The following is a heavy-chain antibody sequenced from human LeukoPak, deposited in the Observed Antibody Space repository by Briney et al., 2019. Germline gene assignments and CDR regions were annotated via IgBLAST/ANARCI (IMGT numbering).Heavy chain of an antibody. CDR2: IKSKSDGGTT. CDR1: GFIFNKAW. Sequence: GGSLRLSCAASGFIFNKAWMSWVRLIPGKGLEWLGRIKSKSDGGTTYYAAPVKGRFTISRDDSKNRLYLQMNSLKTEDTALYFCTTEVHGDYSLGLDWGQGTLVTVSS. D-gene: IGHD4-17*01. V-gene: IGHV3-15*01. CDR3: TTEVHGDYSLGLD. J-gene: IGHJ4*02.